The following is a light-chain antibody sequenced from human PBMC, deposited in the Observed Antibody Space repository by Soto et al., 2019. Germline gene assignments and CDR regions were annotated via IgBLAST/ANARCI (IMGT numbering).Light chain of an antibody. V-gene: IGKV2-28*01. Sequence: DIVMTQSPLSLPVTPGEPASISCRSSQSLLHSNGYNYLDWYLQKPGQSPQLLIYLGSNRASGVPDWFSGSGSGTDFTLKISRVEAEDVGVYYCMQALQTPVTFGQGTRLEIK. CDR1: QSLLHSNGYNY. CDR2: LGS. CDR3: MQALQTPVT. J-gene: IGKJ5*01.